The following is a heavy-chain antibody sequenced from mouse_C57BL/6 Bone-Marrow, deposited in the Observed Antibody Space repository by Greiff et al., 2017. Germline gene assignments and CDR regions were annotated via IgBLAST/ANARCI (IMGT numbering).Heavy chain of an antibody. CDR1: GFNIKDDY. Sequence: EVQVVESGAELVRPGASVKLSCTASGFNIKDDYMHWVKQRPEQGLEWIGWIDPENGDTEYASKFQGKATITADTSSNTAYLQLSSLTSEDTAVYYCTTYGLFDYWGQGTTLTVSS. V-gene: IGHV14-4*01. J-gene: IGHJ2*01. CDR3: TTYGLFDY. D-gene: IGHD1-1*02. CDR2: IDPENGDT.